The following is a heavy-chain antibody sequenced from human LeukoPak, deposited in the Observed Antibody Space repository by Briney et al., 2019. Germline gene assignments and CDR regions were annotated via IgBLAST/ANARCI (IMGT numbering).Heavy chain of an antibody. CDR3: ARERQGEWLYDAFDI. Sequence: GGSLRLSCVASGFTFSSYAMHWVRQAPGEGLEWVALISYDGGNKYYADSVKGRFTISRDNSKNTLSLQMNSLRAEDTAVYYCARERQGEWLYDAFDIWGQGTMVTVSS. CDR1: GFTFSSYA. D-gene: IGHD3-3*01. V-gene: IGHV3-30-3*01. J-gene: IGHJ3*02. CDR2: ISYDGGNK.